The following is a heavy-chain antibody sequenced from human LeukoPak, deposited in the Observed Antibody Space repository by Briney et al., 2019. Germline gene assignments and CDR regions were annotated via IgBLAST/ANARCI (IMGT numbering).Heavy chain of an antibody. Sequence: ASGKVSCKASGYTFQSYYMHRLRQAPGQGLEWMGIINPSGGSTSYAQKFQGRVTMTRDTSTSTVYMELSSLRSEDTAVYCCARVGYCSGDSCYNDYWGQGTLVTESS. J-gene: IGHJ4*01. CDR2: INPSGGST. D-gene: IGHD2-15*01. CDR3: ARVGYCSGDSCYNDY. V-gene: IGHV1-46*02. CDR1: GYTFQSYY.